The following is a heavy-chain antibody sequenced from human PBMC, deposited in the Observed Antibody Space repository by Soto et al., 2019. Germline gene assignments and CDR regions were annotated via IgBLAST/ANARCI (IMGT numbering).Heavy chain of an antibody. V-gene: IGHV1-3*01. CDR2: INAGNGNT. Sequence: ASVKVSCKASGYTFTSYAMHWVRQAPEQRLEWMGWINAGNGNTKYSQKFQGRVIITRDTSASTAYMELSSLRSEDTAVYYCARDLGSNWNYVDYYYYGMDVWGQGTTVTVSS. J-gene: IGHJ6*02. D-gene: IGHD1-7*01. CDR1: GYTFTSYA. CDR3: ARDLGSNWNYVDYYYYGMDV.